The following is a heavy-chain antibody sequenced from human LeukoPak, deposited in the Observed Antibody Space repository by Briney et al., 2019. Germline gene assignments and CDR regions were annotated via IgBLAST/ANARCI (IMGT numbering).Heavy chain of an antibody. CDR2: IKGDESDD. V-gene: IGHV3-7*01. CDR1: GFSFSRYW. D-gene: IGHD3-3*01. Sequence: GGSLRLSCAASGFSFSRYWMTWVRQAPGKGLEWVASIKGDESDDHYVASVRGRFTISRDNAKRSLYLQMNNLRAEDTGVYYCARVADYDFLSGYYSPFDHWGQGVLVIVSS. J-gene: IGHJ4*02. CDR3: ARVADYDFLSGYYSPFDH.